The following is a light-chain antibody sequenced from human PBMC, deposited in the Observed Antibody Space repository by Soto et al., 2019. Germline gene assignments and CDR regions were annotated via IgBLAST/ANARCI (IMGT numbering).Light chain of an antibody. CDR3: QQYHSYPLT. V-gene: IGKV1-16*02. CDR2: AAA. J-gene: IGKJ4*01. CDR1: QGISNH. Sequence: DIQMTQSPSSLSASVGDTVTITCRASQGISNHLAWFQHKPGKAPKALIHAAASLQSGVSSKFSGSGFGTDFTLTITSLQPEDSATYYCQQYHSYPLTFAGGPKVEI.